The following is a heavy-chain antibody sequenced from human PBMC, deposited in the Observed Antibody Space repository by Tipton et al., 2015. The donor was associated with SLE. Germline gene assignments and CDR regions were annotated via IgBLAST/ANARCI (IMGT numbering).Heavy chain of an antibody. D-gene: IGHD1-26*01. V-gene: IGHV4-39*07. CDR3: ARGQVVGAQDNWFDP. CDR2: IYYSGST. CDR1: GGSISSSSYY. Sequence: TLSLTCTVSGGSISSSSYYWGWIRQPPGKGLEWIGSIYYSGSTYYNPSLKSRVTISVDTSKNQFSLKLSSVTAADTAVYYCARGQVVGAQDNWFDPWGQGTRVNGPS. J-gene: IGHJ5*02.